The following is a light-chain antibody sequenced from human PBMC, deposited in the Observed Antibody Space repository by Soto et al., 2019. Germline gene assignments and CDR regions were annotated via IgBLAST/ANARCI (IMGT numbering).Light chain of an antibody. J-gene: IGLJ1*01. CDR2: DVS. CDR3: CSYAGSYTYV. V-gene: IGLV2-11*01. CDR1: SSDVGGYNY. Sequence: QSVLTQPASVSASPGQSIFISCTGTSSDVGGYNYVSWYQQHPGKAPKLMIYDVSKRPSGVPDRFSGSKSGNTASLTISGLQAEDEADYYCCSYAGSYTYVFGTGTKLTVL.